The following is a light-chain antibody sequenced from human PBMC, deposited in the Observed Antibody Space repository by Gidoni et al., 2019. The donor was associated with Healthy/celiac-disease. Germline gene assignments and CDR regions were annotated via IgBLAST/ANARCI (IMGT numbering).Light chain of an antibody. V-gene: IGKV3-11*01. J-gene: IGKJ1*01. Sequence: IVLTQSPATLSLSPGERATLSCRASQSVSSSLAWYQQKPGQAPRLLIYDASNRSTGIPARFSGSGSGTDFTLTISSLGPEDFAVYYCQQRSNWPRTWTFGQGTKVEIK. CDR3: QQRSNWPRTWT. CDR1: QSVSSS. CDR2: DAS.